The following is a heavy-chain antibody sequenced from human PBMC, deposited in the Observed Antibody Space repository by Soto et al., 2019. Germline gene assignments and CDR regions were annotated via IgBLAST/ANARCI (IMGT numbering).Heavy chain of an antibody. CDR2: IYPTDSDT. J-gene: IGHJ6*02. D-gene: IGHD2-2*01. CDR1: GDKFTNSW. V-gene: IGHV5-51*01. Sequence: PGESLKISCKGSGDKFTNSWIGWVRQMPGKGLEWMGIIYPTDSDTRYSPSFQGQVTISADKSINTAYLQWSSLKASDTAMYYCARTLGYCSGPSCQDYNYYGMDVWGRGTTVTVSS. CDR3: ARTLGYCSGPSCQDYNYYGMDV.